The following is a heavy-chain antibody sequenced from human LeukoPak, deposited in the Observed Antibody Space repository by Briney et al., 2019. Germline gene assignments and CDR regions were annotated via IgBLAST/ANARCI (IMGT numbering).Heavy chain of an antibody. V-gene: IGHV4-34*01. J-gene: IGHJ5*02. CDR1: GGSFSGYY. Sequence: SETLSFTCAVYGGSFSGYYWSWIRQPPGKGLEWIGEINHSGSTNYNPSLKSRVTISVDTSKNQFSLKLSSVTAADTAVYYCARGGLRFLEWLRSGFDPWGQGTLVTVSS. CDR2: INHSGST. D-gene: IGHD3-3*01. CDR3: ARGGLRFLEWLRSGFDP.